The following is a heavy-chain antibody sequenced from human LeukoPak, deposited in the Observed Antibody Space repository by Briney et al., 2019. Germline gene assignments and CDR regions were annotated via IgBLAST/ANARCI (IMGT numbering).Heavy chain of an antibody. CDR2: VNSDGSST. CDR1: GFAFSSYW. J-gene: IGHJ4*02. V-gene: IGHV3-74*01. Sequence: GGSLRLSCAASGFAFSSYWLHWIRQAPGKGLVWVSRVNSDGSSTNYADSVEGRFTVSRDNAKNTLFLQMNSLRVEDTALYYCVSGDYGNYWGQGTLVTVSS. CDR3: VSGDYGNY. D-gene: IGHD4-17*01.